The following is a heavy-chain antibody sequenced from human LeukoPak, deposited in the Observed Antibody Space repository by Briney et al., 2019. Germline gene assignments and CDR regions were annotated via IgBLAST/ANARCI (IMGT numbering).Heavy chain of an antibody. CDR2: INPDSGST. D-gene: IGHD3-10*01. Sequence: ASMKVSCKGSGYTFTDYYIHWVRQAPGQGLEWMGWINPDSGSTNYVRNFQGRVTMTRDPSINTAYMELNTLRSDDTALYFCARDHRHTIDYQDFDYWGQGTLVTVSS. CDR3: ARDHRHTIDYQDFDY. V-gene: IGHV1-2*02. CDR1: GYTFTDYY. J-gene: IGHJ4*02.